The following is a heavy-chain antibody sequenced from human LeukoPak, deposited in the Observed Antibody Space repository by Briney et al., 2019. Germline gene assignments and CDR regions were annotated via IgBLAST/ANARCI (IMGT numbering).Heavy chain of an antibody. Sequence: PGGSLRLSCAASGFTFSSYAMSWVRQAPGKGLEWVSAISGRDGRTHYADSVKGRFTISRDNSKNTLFLQMNSLRAEDTAVFYCTTSPSFDSSSYALNYWGQGTPVTVSS. J-gene: IGHJ4*02. CDR2: ISGRDGRT. D-gene: IGHD6-13*01. V-gene: IGHV3-23*01. CDR3: TTSPSFDSSSYALNY. CDR1: GFTFSSYA.